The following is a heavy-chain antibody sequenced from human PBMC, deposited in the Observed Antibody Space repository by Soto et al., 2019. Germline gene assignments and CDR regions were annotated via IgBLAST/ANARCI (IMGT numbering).Heavy chain of an antibody. V-gene: IGHV1-69*01. CDR3: VSGYYDSSGYGYGMDV. J-gene: IGHJ6*02. CDR2: IIPIFGTA. Sequence: QVQLVQSGAEVKKPGSSVKVSCKASGGTFSSYAISWVRQAPGQGLEWMGGIIPIFGTANFAQKFQGRVTITADESTSTAYMELSSLRSEDTAVYYCVSGYYDSSGYGYGMDVWGQGTTVTVSS. CDR1: GGTFSSYA. D-gene: IGHD3-22*01.